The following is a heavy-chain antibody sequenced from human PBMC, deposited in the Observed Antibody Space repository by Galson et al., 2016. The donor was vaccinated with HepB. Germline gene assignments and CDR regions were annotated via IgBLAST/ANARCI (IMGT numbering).Heavy chain of an antibody. CDR3: SRVPNWSGYYPFDY. V-gene: IGHV4-4*01. D-gene: IGHD3-3*01. CDR2: IYHSGST. J-gene: IGHJ4*02. CDR1: GDSIVSSNW. Sequence: ETLSLTCAVSGDSIVSSNWWSWVRQPPGKGPEWLGQIYHSGSTNYKPPPRSRVTISLDKSNNQFPLNLTSVTAADTAVYFCSRVPNWSGYYPFDYWGQGILVTVSS.